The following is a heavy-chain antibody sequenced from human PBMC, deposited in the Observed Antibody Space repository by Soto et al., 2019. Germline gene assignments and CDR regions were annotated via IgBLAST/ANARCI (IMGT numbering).Heavy chain of an antibody. CDR2: IYYSGST. V-gene: IGHV4-30-4*01. D-gene: IGHD2-2*01. J-gene: IGHJ3*01. CDR1: GGSISSGDYY. CDR3: VRGDPGACSSTGCRDGFDL. Sequence: QVQLQESGPGLVKPSQTLSLTCTVSGGSISSGDYYWNWIRQPPGKGLEWIGSIYYSGSTYYSPSLKSRVTISVGTSKNRFSLKLSSVTAADTAVYYCVRGDPGACSSTGCRDGFDLWGRGTMVAVSS.